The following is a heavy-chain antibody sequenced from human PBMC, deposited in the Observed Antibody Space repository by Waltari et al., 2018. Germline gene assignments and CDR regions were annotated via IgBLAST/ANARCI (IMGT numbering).Heavy chain of an antibody. V-gene: IGHV4-59*01. Sequence: QVQLQESGPGLVQPSETLSLTCPVSGGSISSYYWSWIRQPPGKGLEWIGYIYYSGSTNYNPSLKSRVTISVDTSKNQFSLKLSSVTAADTAVYYCARLMKTYNYYYYYGMDVWGQGTTVTVSS. J-gene: IGHJ6*02. CDR1: GGSISSYY. CDR3: ARLMKTYNYYYYYGMDV. CDR2: IYYSGST. D-gene: IGHD2-2*02.